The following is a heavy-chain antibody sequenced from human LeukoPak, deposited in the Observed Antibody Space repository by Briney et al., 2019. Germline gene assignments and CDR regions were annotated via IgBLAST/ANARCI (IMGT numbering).Heavy chain of an antibody. V-gene: IGHV4-59*08. D-gene: IGHD2-21*01. CDR2: IYYSGST. CDR3: ARLVKVTYYYGMDV. J-gene: IGHJ6*02. CDR1: GGSISSYY. Sequence: PSETLSLTCSVSGGSISSYYWTWIRQPPGKGLEWIGYIYYSGSTNYSPSLKSRVTISVDTSKNQFSLKLSSVTAADTAVYYCARLVKVTYYYGMDVWGQGTTVTVSS.